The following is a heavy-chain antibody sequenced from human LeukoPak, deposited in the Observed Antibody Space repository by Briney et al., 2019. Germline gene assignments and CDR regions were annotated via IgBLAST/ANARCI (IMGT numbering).Heavy chain of an antibody. CDR2: ISAYNGNT. J-gene: IGHJ4*02. CDR1: GYTFTSYG. Sequence: ASVKVSCKASGYTFTSYGISWVRQAPGQGLEWMGWISAYNGNTNYAQKLQGRVTMTTDTSTSTAYMELRSLRSDDTAVYYCARDSPYYYDSSGYAFDYWGQGTLVTVSS. D-gene: IGHD3-22*01. V-gene: IGHV1-18*01. CDR3: ARDSPYYYDSSGYAFDY.